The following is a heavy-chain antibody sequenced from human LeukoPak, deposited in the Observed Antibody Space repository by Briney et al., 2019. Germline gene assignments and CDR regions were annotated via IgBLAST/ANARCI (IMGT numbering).Heavy chain of an antibody. J-gene: IGHJ4*02. V-gene: IGHV5-51*01. CDR3: ARFSAGTGDY. D-gene: IGHD6-13*01. Sequence: GEALQISFQGSGSIFTSYWIGGVRPLGGKGVEWMGIIYPGDSDTRYSPSFQGQVTISDDKSIGTAYLQWSSLKASDTAMYYCARFSAGTGDYWGQGTLVTVSS. CDR2: IYPGDSDT. CDR1: GSIFTSYW.